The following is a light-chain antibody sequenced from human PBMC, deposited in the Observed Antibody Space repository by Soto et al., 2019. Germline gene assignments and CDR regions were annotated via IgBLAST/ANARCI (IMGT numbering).Light chain of an antibody. CDR1: QSVSSN. CDR2: GAS. V-gene: IGKV3-15*01. CDR3: QQYNNWPPKT. J-gene: IGKJ1*01. Sequence: EIVMTQSPATLSVSPGERATLSCRASQSVSSNLAWYQQKPGQAPRLLIYGASTSATDIPARFSGSGSGTECTLTISSLQSENFAVYYCQQYNNWPPKTFGRGTKVDIK.